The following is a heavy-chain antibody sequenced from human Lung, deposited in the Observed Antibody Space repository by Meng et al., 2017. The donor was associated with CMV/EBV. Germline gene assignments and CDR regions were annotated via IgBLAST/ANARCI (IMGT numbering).Heavy chain of an antibody. CDR1: GFTFGDYA. D-gene: IGHD1-20*01. Sequence: SCPASGFTFGDYAMSWVRQAPGKGLEWVGFIRSKAYGGTTEYAASVKGRFTISRDDSKSIAYLQMNSLKTEDTAVYYCSITGEPNYYYYYGMDFWGQGTXVTVYS. V-gene: IGHV3-49*04. CDR2: IRSKAYGGTT. J-gene: IGHJ6*02. CDR3: SITGEPNYYYYYGMDF.